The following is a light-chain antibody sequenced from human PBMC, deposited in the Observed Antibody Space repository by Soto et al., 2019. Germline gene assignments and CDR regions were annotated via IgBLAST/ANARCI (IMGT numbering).Light chain of an antibody. V-gene: IGLV1-51*01. CDR1: SSNIGDNY. Sequence: QSVLTQPPSVSAAPGQQVTISCSGSSSNIGDNYVSWYKHLPGTAPKLVVYDNDRRPSGIPGRFSGSKSGTSATLVITGLQTGDEADYYCGTWDDRLDGNYVFGTGTKLTVL. CDR3: GTWDDRLDGNYV. J-gene: IGLJ1*01. CDR2: DND.